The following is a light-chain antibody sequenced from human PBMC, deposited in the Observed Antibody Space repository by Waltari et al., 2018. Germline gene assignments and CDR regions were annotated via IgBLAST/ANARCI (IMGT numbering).Light chain of an antibody. V-gene: IGKV4-1*01. J-gene: IGKJ2*01. CDR1: QSVLFTSNNKNY. Sequence: DIVMTQSPDSLAVSLGERATIHCKSSQSVLFTSNNKNYLAWYQQKPGQPPKLLIYGASTRDSGVPDRFSGSGSGTDFSLTISSLQAEDVAVYYCQQYYSTPSFGQGTKLAI. CDR3: QQYYSTPS. CDR2: GAS.